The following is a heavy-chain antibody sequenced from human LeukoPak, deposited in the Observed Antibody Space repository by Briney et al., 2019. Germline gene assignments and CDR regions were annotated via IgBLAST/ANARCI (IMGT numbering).Heavy chain of an antibody. CDR3: ARGYSYGSDYYYGMDV. CDR2: ISGYNGNT. J-gene: IGHJ6*02. CDR1: GYTFTSYA. D-gene: IGHD5-18*01. Sequence: ASVNVSCTASGYTFTSYAISWVRQAPGQGLEWMGGISGYNGNTKYAQKVQGRVTMTTDTSTSTAYMELRSLRSDDTAGYYCARGYSYGSDYYYGMDVWGQGTTVTVSS. V-gene: IGHV1-18*01.